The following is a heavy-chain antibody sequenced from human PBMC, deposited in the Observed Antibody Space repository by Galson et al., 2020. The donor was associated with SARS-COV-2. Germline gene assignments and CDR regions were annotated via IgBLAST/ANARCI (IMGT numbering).Heavy chain of an antibody. CDR1: GDSISTSSYY. Sequence: SETLSLTCTVSGDSISTSSYYWDWVRQPPGKGLEWVGCVYYSGTTYYNPSLGSRLTISVDTSRNQFSLKLTSVTAADTAIYYCARHPRREAYSTGLSYFDYWGQGILVTVSS. CDR2: VYYSGTT. D-gene: IGHD3-16*01. CDR3: ARHPRREAYSTGLSYFDY. V-gene: IGHV4-39*01. J-gene: IGHJ4*02.